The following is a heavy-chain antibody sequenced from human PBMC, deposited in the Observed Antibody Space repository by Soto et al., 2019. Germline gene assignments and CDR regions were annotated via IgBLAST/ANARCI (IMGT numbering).Heavy chain of an antibody. Sequence: GGSLRLSCAASGFTFSSYSMNWVRQAPGKGLEWVSYISSSSSTIYYADSVKGRFTISRDNAKNSLYLQMNSLRDEDTAVYYCARDGEGYSYGYGNLDYWGQGTLVTV. D-gene: IGHD5-18*01. CDR1: GFTFSSYS. V-gene: IGHV3-48*02. CDR2: ISSSSSTI. J-gene: IGHJ4*02. CDR3: ARDGEGYSYGYGNLDY.